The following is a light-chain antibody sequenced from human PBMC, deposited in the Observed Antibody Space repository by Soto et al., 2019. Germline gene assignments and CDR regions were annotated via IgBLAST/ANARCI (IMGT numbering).Light chain of an antibody. CDR2: KAS. J-gene: IGKJ1*01. Sequence: DIQMTQSPSTLSASLGYRVTISCRANQSIISWLAWYQRRPGKAPRLLISKASSLESGVPSRFSGGGFGTEFTLTISSLQPDDFATYYCQQYYSRVTFGQGTTVEIK. CDR1: QSIISW. V-gene: IGKV1-5*03. CDR3: QQYYSRVT.